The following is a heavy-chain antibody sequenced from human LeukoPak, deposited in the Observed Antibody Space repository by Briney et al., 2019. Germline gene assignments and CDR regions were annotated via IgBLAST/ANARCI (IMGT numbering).Heavy chain of an antibody. CDR2: IYTSGST. V-gene: IGHV4-4*07. CDR1: GGSISSYY. J-gene: IGHJ3*02. CDR3: AGRRPSSCYPVGAFDI. Sequence: SETLSLTCTASGGSISSYYWSWIRQPAGKGLEWIGRIYTSGSTNYNPSLKSGVSISVSKTKNKFSLMQSSVPAADTTVYYCAGRRPSSCYPVGAFDIWGQGTMVTVSS. D-gene: IGHD6-13*01.